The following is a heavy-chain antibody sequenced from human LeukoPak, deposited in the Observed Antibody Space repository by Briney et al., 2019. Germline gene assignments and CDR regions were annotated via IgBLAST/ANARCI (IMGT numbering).Heavy chain of an antibody. V-gene: IGHV4-61*02. J-gene: IGHJ6*02. CDR1: GGSISSGTYY. D-gene: IGHD5-24*01. Sequence: SQTLSLTCTVSGGSISSGTYYWSWIRQPAGKGLEWIGRIYTSGSTNYNPSLKSRVTISVDTSKNQFSLKLSSVTAADTAMYYCARHSKGDGYNPYYYYGMDVWGQGTTVTVSS. CDR3: ARHSKGDGYNPYYYYGMDV. CDR2: IYTSGST.